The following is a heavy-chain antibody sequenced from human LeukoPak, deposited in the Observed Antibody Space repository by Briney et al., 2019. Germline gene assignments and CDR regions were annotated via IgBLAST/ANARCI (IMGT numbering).Heavy chain of an antibody. Sequence: SETLSLTCSVSGASITSSFWSWIRQPPGKGLEMIGYIYYSGRGNYKPSLKGRVDISLDTSKNRVSLKLTSVTAADTAVYYCARLWRPHDYDNWFDYWGQGSQVTVSS. J-gene: IGHJ5*01. CDR1: GASITSSF. V-gene: IGHV4-59*01. CDR2: IYYSGRG. D-gene: IGHD4-17*01. CDR3: ARLWRPHDYDNWFDY.